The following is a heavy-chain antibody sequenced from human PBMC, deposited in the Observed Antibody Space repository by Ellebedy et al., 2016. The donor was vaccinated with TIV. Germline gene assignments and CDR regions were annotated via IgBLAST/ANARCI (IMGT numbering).Heavy chain of an antibody. Sequence: GESLKISCSASGFTFSSYAMHWVRQAPGKGLDYISAIVSNGDSTYYANSVKGRFIISRDNSKNTLYHQMSSLRPEDTAVYYCLKAWGDWGQGTLVTVSS. CDR3: LKAWGD. CDR2: IVSNGDST. CDR1: GFTFSSYA. V-gene: IGHV3-64D*06. D-gene: IGHD3-16*01. J-gene: IGHJ4*02.